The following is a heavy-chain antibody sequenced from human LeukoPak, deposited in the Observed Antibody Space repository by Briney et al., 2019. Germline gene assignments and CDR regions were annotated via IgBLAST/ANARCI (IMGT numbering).Heavy chain of an antibody. CDR3: AKSVSSGTYSYFDY. J-gene: IGHJ4*02. Sequence: GGSLRLSCAASRFTFSSYAMSWVRQAPGKGPEWVSGISGSGGSTYYADSAKGRLTISRDNSKNTLYLQMNSLRAEYTAVYYCAKSVSSGTYSYFDYWGQGTLVTVSS. CDR2: ISGSGGST. V-gene: IGHV3-23*01. CDR1: RFTFSSYA. D-gene: IGHD1-26*01.